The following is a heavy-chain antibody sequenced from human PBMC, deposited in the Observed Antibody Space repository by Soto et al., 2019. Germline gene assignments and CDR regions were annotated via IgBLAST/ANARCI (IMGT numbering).Heavy chain of an antibody. CDR3: ARIQRDTAFGHFDF. CDR2: IFYSGRT. V-gene: IGHV4-30-4*01. Sequence: SETLSLTCTVSGGSVSSVDYYWSWIRQPPGEGLEWIGYIFYSGRTDYNPSLKSRVSISVDTSKNQFSLELTSVTAADTAVYYCARIQRDTAFGHFDFWGRGTLVTVSS. D-gene: IGHD5-18*01. J-gene: IGHJ4*02. CDR1: GGSVSSVDYY.